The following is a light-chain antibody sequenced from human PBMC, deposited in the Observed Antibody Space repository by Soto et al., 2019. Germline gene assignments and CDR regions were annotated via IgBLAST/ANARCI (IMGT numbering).Light chain of an antibody. CDR3: QQYNSYS. CDR2: HAS. CDR1: QSISNS. Sequence: DIQMTQSPSTLPASVGDRVTITCRASQSISNSLAWYQQKPGTAPKLLIYHASTLESGVPSRFSGSGSGTESTLTISSLQPDDFATYYCQQYNSYSFGQGTKVDIK. J-gene: IGKJ1*01. V-gene: IGKV1-5*01.